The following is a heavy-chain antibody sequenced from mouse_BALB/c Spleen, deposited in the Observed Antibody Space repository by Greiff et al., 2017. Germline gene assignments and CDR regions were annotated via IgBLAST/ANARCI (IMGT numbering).Heavy chain of an antibody. V-gene: IGHV1-87*01. D-gene: IGHD2-2*01. CDR1: GYTFTSYW. J-gene: IGHJ4*01. Sequence: VQLQQSGAELARPGASVKLSCKASGYTFTSYWMQWVKQRPGQGLEWIGAIYPGDGDTRYTQKFKGKATLTADKSSSTAYMQLSSLASEDSAVYYCARIYYGYDDGYAMDYWGQGTSVTVSS. CDR2: IYPGDGDT. CDR3: ARIYYGYDDGYAMDY.